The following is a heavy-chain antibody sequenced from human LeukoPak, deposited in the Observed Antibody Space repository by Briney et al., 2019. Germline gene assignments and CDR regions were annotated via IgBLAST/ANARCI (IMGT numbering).Heavy chain of an antibody. V-gene: IGHV4-59*01. J-gene: IGHJ3*02. Sequence: SETLSLTCTVSGGSISSYYWSWIRQPPGKGLEWIGYIYYSGSTNYNPSLKSRVTISVDTSKNQFSLKLSSVTAADTAVYYCARLTTIVVGPAAHDAFDIWGQGTMVTVSS. CDR3: ARLTTIVVGPAAHDAFDI. CDR2: IYYSGST. D-gene: IGHD2-2*01. CDR1: GGSISSYY.